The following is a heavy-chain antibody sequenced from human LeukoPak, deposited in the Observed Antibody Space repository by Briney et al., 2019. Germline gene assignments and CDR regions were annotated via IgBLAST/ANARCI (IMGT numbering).Heavy chain of an antibody. CDR1: GGSISSYY. CDR3: ARGYSSSWYIRGYYYYGMDV. J-gene: IGHJ6*02. CDR2: IYTSGST. D-gene: IGHD6-13*01. V-gene: IGHV4-4*07. Sequence: SETLSLTCTVSGGSISSYYWSWVRQPAGKGLEWIGRIYTSGSTNYNPALKSRVTISVDTSKNQLSLKLSSVTAADTAVYYCARGYSSSWYIRGYYYYGMDVWGQGTTVTVSS.